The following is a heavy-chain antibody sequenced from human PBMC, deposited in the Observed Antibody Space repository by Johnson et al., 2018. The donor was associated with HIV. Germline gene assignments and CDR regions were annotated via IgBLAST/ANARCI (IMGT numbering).Heavy chain of an antibody. CDR2: ISSSGSTI. D-gene: IGHD4-23*01. J-gene: IGHJ3*02. V-gene: IGHV3-11*04. CDR1: GFTFSDYY. Sequence: MQLVESGGGLVQPGGSLRLSCAASGFTFSDYYMNWIRQAPGKGLEWISYISSSGSTIYYADAVTGRFTISRDNGKNSLYLQMNSLRAEDTAVYYCAREAQTHAFDIWGQGTMVTVSS. CDR3: AREAQTHAFDI.